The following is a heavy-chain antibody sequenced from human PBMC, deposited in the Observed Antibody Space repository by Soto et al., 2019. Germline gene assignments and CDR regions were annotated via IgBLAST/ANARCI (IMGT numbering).Heavy chain of an antibody. CDR1: GGSISSSSYY. V-gene: IGHV4-39*01. CDR3: ARKSDAVASKPSDY. D-gene: IGHD6-19*01. Sequence: QLQLQESGPGLVKPSETLSLTCTVSGGSISSSSYYWGWIRQPPGKGLEWIGSIYYSGTTSYNPSLKSRVTISVDTSKNQLSLRLSSVTVADTAVYYCARKSDAVASKPSDYWGQGTLVTVSS. CDR2: IYYSGTT. J-gene: IGHJ4*02.